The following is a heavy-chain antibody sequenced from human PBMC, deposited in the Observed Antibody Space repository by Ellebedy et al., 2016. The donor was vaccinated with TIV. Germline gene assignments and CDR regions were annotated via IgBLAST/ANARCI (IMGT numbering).Heavy chain of an antibody. Sequence: MPGGSLRLSCTVSGGSIRGYYWSWIRQPAGKGMEWIGRIYTTGSGDYNPSLQSRVTMSVDTSKNQFSLHLRSVTAADTAVYLCARVSLAGDFFDYWGQGTLVAVSS. CDR2: IYTTGSG. CDR1: GGSIRGYY. CDR3: ARVSLAGDFFDY. V-gene: IGHV4-4*07. D-gene: IGHD6-13*01. J-gene: IGHJ4*02.